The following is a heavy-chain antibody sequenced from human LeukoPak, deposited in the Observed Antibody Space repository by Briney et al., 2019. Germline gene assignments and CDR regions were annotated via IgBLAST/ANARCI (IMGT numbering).Heavy chain of an antibody. V-gene: IGHV3-23*01. D-gene: IGHD4/OR15-4a*01. CDR1: GFTFSSYA. CDR3: ARDPGGAKFDY. J-gene: IGHJ4*02. Sequence: GGSLRLSCAASGFTFSSYAMSWVRQAPGKGLEWVSGISGSGDNTYYADSVKGRFTISRDNSKNTLYLQLNSLRVEDTAVFYCARDPGGAKFDYWGQGTLVTVSS. CDR2: ISGSGDNT.